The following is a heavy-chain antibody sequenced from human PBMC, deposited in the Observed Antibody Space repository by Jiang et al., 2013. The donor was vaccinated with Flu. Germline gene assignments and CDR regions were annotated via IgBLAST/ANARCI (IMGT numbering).Heavy chain of an antibody. Sequence: GAEVKKPGESLKISCKGSGYSFTSYWISWVRQMPGKGLEWMGIIYPGDSDTRYSPSFQGQVTISADKPISTAYLQWSSLKASDTAMYYCARPQSLWFGDVPWDDAFDIWGQGTMVTVSS. J-gene: IGHJ3*02. D-gene: IGHD3-10*01. CDR2: IYPGDSDT. CDR1: GYSFTSYW. CDR3: ARPQSLWFGDVPWDDAFDI. V-gene: IGHV5-51*01.